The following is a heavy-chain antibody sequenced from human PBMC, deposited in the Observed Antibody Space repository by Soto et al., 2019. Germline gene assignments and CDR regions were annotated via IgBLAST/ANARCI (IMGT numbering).Heavy chain of an antibody. V-gene: IGHV1-18*01. Sequence: QGQLVQSGAEVKKPGASVKVSCRASGYNFTNYGLSWVRQAPGQGLEWMGWISVYNGNTNYPQKIQGRVTLTTDTSTTTAYMELRSLRPDDTAMYYCARGNAPCDLPGTDNAFDVWGQGTMVTVSS. D-gene: IGHD3-10*01. CDR2: ISVYNGNT. CDR1: GYNFTNYG. J-gene: IGHJ3*01. CDR3: ARGNAPCDLPGTDNAFDV.